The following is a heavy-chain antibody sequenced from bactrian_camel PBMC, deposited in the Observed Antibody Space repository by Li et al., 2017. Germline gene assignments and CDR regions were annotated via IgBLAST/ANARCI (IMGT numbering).Heavy chain of an antibody. J-gene: IGHJ4*01. CDR3: AKDLGVHGWQFDY. D-gene: IGHD7*01. CDR1: GFIFSVHG. CDR2: TRSDGSDT. Sequence: HVQLVESGGGLVQPGGSLRHSCVGSGFIFSVHGMSWVRLAPGKGLEWVSGTGTRSDGSDTYYADSVRGRFTGSRDNGKNTVYLQLNSLKTEDTAMYYCAKDLGVHGWQFDYWGQGTQVTVS. V-gene: IGHV3S6*01.